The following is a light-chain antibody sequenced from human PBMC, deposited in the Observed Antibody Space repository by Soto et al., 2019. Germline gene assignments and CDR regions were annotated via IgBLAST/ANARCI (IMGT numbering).Light chain of an antibody. CDR1: QSVDGY. Sequence: EVVMTQSPGTLSVSQGESATLSCRASQSVDGYLAWYQQKPGQAPRLLIYGASTRATGVTARFRGGGSGTEFTLTISSLQSEDSAVYYCQQYHKWPPITFGQVTRLENK. J-gene: IGKJ5*01. V-gene: IGKV3-15*01. CDR3: QQYHKWPPIT. CDR2: GAS.